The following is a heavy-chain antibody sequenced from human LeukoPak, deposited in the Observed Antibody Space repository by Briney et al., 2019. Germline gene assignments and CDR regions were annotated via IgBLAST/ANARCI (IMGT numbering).Heavy chain of an antibody. CDR3: ARALSGYYPS. D-gene: IGHD3-22*01. CDR1: GGSFSGYY. J-gene: IGHJ4*02. Sequence: SETLSLTCAVYGGSFSGYYWSWIRQPPGQGLEWIGEINHSGSTNYNPSLKSRVTISVDTSKNQFSLKLSSVTAADTAVYYCARALSGYYPSWGQGTLVTVSS. V-gene: IGHV4-34*01. CDR2: INHSGST.